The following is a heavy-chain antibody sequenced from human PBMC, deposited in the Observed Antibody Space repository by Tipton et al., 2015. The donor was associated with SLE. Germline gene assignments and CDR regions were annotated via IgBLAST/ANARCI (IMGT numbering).Heavy chain of an antibody. CDR1: GFTFSSYG. D-gene: IGHD3-3*01. Sequence: SLRLSCAASGFTFSSYGMHWVRQAPGKGLEWVASIRSDGSNKYYGDSVKGRFTISRDNSKNTLYLQMNSLRVEDTALYYCAKMPIYYDFWSGYFDSWGQGTLVTVSS. V-gene: IGHV3-30*02. CDR2: IRSDGSNK. CDR3: AKMPIYYDFWSGYFDS. J-gene: IGHJ4*02.